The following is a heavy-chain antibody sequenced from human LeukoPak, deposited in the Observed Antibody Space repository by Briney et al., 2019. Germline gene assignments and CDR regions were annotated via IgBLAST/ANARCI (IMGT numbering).Heavy chain of an antibody. Sequence: SETLSLTCTVSGGSISSYYWSWIRQPAGKGLEWIGRIYTSGSTNYNPSLKSRVTMSVDTSKNQFSLKLSSVTAADTAVYYCARDLYYDSSGYWVDYWGQGTLVTVSS. D-gene: IGHD3-22*01. CDR2: IYTSGST. V-gene: IGHV4-4*07. CDR3: ARDLYYDSSGYWVDY. J-gene: IGHJ4*02. CDR1: GGSISSYY.